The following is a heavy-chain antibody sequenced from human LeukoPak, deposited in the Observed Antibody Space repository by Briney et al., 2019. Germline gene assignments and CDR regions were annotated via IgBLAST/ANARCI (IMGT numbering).Heavy chain of an antibody. J-gene: IGHJ4*02. CDR2: IIPILGIA. Sequence: GASVKVPCKASGGTFSSYAISWVRQAPGQGLEWMGRIIPILGIANYAQKFQGRVTITADKSTSTAYMELSSLRSEDTAVYYCASTVAGPYYFDYWGQGTLVTVSS. D-gene: IGHD6-19*01. CDR3: ASTVAGPYYFDY. CDR1: GGTFSSYA. V-gene: IGHV1-69*04.